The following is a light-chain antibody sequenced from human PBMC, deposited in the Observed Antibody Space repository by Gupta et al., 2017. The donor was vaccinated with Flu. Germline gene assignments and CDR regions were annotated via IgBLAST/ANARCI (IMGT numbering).Light chain of an antibody. CDR3: GTCDEVLSGDWV. V-gene: IGLV1-44*01. CDR2: SGD. CDR1: SSTFGSHH. J-gene: IGLJ3*02. Sequence: VTRDGSGSSSTFGSHHETGYDHLLVTAAKPLMFSGDQRPSGGSSRVTSSKSATTAALAISEVQSEDEADYYCGTCDEVLSGDWVFGGGTKLTVL.